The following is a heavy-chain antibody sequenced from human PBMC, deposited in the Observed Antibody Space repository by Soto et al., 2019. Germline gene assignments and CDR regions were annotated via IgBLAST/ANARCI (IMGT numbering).Heavy chain of an antibody. CDR3: ARDFAFFDS. CDR2: VYHTGRT. D-gene: IGHD3-3*01. CDR1: GGSFRSGSYH. V-gene: IGHV4-61*01. J-gene: IGHJ4*02. Sequence: PSETLSLTCTVSGGSFRSGSYHWSWIRQPPGKGLEWIGYVYHTGRTSYNPSLKSRVSISMDTSKNQFSLDLDSVTTADTAVYFCARDFAFFDSWGQGTMVTVYS.